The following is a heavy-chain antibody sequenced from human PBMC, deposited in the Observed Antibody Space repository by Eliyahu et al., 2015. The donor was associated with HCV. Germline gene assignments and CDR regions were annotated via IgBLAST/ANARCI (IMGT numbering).Heavy chain of an antibody. D-gene: IGHD6-19*01. CDR3: ASGGGGIAVTGTGGWFDP. CDR1: GGSITTYX. CDR2: IHYSGST. Sequence: QVQLQESGPGLVKPSXTLSLTCTXXGGSITTYXWSWIXXPPGKGLEWVGCIHYSGSTNYNPSLKNRVTISIDTSXNQFSLNLTSVTAADTAMYYCASGGGGIAVTGTGGWFDPWGQGTLVTVSS. J-gene: IGHJ5*02. V-gene: IGHV4-59*01.